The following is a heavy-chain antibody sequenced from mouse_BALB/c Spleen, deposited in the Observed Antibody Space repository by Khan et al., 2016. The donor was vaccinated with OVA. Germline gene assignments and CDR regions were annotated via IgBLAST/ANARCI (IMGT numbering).Heavy chain of an antibody. V-gene: IGHV5-4*02. CDR1: GFTFSDYY. CDR3: ATGDDRYFAY. CDR2: ISDGGRDT. D-gene: IGHD2-14*01. J-gene: IGHJ3*01. Sequence: EVMLVESGGGLVKPGGSLKLSCAASGFTFSDYYMYWVRQTPEKRLEWVATISDGGRDTYYPDSVKGRFTISRDNAKNNLYLQMSSPKSEDTAMYYGATGDDRYFAYWGQGTLVTVSA.